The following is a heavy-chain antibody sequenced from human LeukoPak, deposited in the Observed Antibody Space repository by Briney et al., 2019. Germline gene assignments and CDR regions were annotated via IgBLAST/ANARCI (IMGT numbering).Heavy chain of an antibody. CDR1: GFTFSSYA. V-gene: IGHV3-23*01. CDR2: ISGSGGTT. J-gene: IGHJ4*02. D-gene: IGHD3-16*01. CDR3: ARTLRGGGALDY. Sequence: GGSLRLSCAASGFTFSSYAMSWVRQAPGQGLEWVSAISGSGGTTYYADSVKGRFTISRDNSKNTLYLQMSSLRAEDTAVYYCARTLRGGGALDYWGQGTLVTVSS.